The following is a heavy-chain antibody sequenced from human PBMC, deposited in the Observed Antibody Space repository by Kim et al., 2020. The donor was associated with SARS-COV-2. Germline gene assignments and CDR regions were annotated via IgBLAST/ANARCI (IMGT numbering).Heavy chain of an antibody. CDR3: AKDSGVTPRLGMDV. J-gene: IGHJ6*02. V-gene: IGHV3-9*01. Sequence: GGSLRLSCAASGFTFDDYAMHWVRQAPGKGLEWVSGISWNSGSIGYADSVKGRFTISRDNAKNSLYLQMNSLRAEDTALYYCAKDSGVTPRLGMDVWGQGTTVTVSS. D-gene: IGHD2-15*01. CDR2: ISWNSGSI. CDR1: GFTFDDYA.